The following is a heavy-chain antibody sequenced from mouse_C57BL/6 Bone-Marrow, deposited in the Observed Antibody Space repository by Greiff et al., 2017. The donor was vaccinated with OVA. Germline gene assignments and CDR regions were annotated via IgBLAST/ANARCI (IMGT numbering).Heavy chain of an antibody. CDR3: ARNCWLLPYYYAMDY. V-gene: IGHV2-9-1*01. D-gene: IGHD2-3*01. Sequence: QVQLKQSGPGLVAPSQSLSITCTVSGFSLTSYAISWVRQPPGKGLEWLGVIWTGGGTNYNSALKSRLSISKDNSKSQVFLKMNSLQTDDTARYYCARNCWLLPYYYAMDYWGQGTSVTVSS. CDR2: IWTGGGT. J-gene: IGHJ4*01. CDR1: GFSLTSYA.